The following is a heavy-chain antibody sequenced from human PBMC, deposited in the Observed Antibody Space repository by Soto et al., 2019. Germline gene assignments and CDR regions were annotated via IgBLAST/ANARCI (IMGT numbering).Heavy chain of an antibody. CDR2: IYHSGST. CDR3: AGVDGYSSTWYLDY. Sequence: QVQLQGSGPGLVKPSGTLSLTCAVSGDSISSSNWWSWVRQPPGKGLEWIGEIYHSGSTNYNPSLKSRVTISVDKSKNQFSLKLSSVTAADTGVYYCAGVDGYSSTWYLDYWGQGTLVTVSS. J-gene: IGHJ4*02. D-gene: IGHD6-13*01. CDR1: GDSISSSNW. V-gene: IGHV4-4*02.